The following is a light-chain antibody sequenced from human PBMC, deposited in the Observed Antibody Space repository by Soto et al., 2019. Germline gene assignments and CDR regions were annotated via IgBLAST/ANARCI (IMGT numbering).Light chain of an antibody. CDR2: AAS. CDR1: QTISSH. Sequence: DIQMTQSPSSLSASVGDRVIITCRASQTISSHLNWYQQKPGKAPNLLVYAASSLQSGVPSRFNGSGPGTDFTLTISSLQPEDFATYFCQQSYTTPINFGQGTRL. CDR3: QQSYTTPIN. V-gene: IGKV1-39*01. J-gene: IGKJ5*01.